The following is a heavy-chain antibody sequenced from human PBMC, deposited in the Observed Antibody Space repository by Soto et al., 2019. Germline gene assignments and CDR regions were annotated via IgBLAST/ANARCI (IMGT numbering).Heavy chain of an antibody. CDR3: ARDGVYDFWSGYDHDAFDI. J-gene: IGHJ3*02. CDR1: GRSMSSNY. V-gene: IGHV4-59*01. CDR2: VFYGGT. Sequence: SAPLCLTCSVSGRSMSSNYWSWIRQSPDKGLEWLGYVFYGGTDYNPSLGGRVSMSVETSKSQFSLKLTSVTVADTAVYYCARDGVYDFWSGYDHDAFDIWGQGTMVTVSS. D-gene: IGHD3-3*01.